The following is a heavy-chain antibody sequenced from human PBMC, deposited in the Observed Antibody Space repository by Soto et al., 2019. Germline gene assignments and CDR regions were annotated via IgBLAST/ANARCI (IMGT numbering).Heavy chain of an antibody. J-gene: IGHJ3*02. CDR1: STFISSSNR. V-gene: IGHV4-4*02. Sequence: PAATLSLTCAVASTFISSSNRWWRSRRPPGKGLDRIGEIHLSGSTNYNPSLKSRVTISVDKSKNQFSLKLSSVTAEDTAVYYCARQSSIGYCSGGSCYEHDAFDIWGQGTMVTVSS. D-gene: IGHD2-15*01. CDR2: IHLSGST. CDR3: ARQSSIGYCSGGSCYEHDAFDI.